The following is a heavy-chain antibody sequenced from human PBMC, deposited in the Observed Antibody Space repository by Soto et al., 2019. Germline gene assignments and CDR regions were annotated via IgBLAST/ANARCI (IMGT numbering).Heavy chain of an antibody. CDR3: ARGSIVVVVAAENGYFDY. CDR2: IYYSGST. Sequence: SETLSLTCTVSGGSISSGDYYWSWIRQPPGKGLEWIGYIYYSGSTYYNPSLKSRVTISVDTSKNQFSLKLSSVTAADTAVYYCARGSIVVVVAAENGYFDYWGQGTLVTVSS. CDR1: GGSISSGDYY. J-gene: IGHJ4*02. D-gene: IGHD2-15*01. V-gene: IGHV4-30-4*01.